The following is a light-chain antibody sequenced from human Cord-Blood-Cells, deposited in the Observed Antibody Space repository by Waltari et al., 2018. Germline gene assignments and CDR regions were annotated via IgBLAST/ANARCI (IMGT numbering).Light chain of an antibody. J-gene: IGLJ1*01. CDR3: SSYTSSSTYV. Sequence: QSALTQPASVSGSPGQSITISCTGTSSDVGGYNYFSWYQQHPGKAPKLMIYEVSKRPSGVSHRFSGSKSGNTASLTISGLQAEDEADYYCSSYTSSSTYVFGTGTKVTVL. CDR1: SSDVGGYNY. CDR2: EVS. V-gene: IGLV2-14*01.